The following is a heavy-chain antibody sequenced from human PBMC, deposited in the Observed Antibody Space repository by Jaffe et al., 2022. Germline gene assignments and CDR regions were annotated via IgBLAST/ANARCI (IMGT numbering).Heavy chain of an antibody. D-gene: IGHD2-21*01. CDR2: ISSSSSTI. V-gene: IGHV3-48*01. CDR3: ARDGALAYCGGDCDQH. CDR1: GFTFSSYS. Sequence: EVQLVESGGGLVQPGGSLRLSCAASGFTFSSYSMNWVRQAPGKGLEWVSYISSSSSTIYYADSVKGRFTISRDNAKNSLYLQMNSLRAEDTAVYYCARDGALAYCGGDCDQHWGQGTLVTVSS. J-gene: IGHJ1*01.